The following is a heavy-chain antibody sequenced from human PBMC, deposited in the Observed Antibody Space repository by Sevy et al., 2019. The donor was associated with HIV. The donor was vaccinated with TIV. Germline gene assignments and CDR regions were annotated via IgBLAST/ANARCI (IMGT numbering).Heavy chain of an antibody. J-gene: IGHJ3*01. D-gene: IGHD3-22*01. V-gene: IGHV3-23*01. CDR3: AKAMNPALESMIQVIFRTLKGFDV. Sequence: GGYLRLSCAASGFTFNTHAMNWVRQAPGKGLEWISVISGTGSSTYYADSVKGRFTISRDNSNNTLYLQMNSLRADDTAVYYCAKAMNPALESMIQVIFRTLKGFDVWGQGTMVTVSS. CDR1: GFTFNTHA. CDR2: ISGTGSST.